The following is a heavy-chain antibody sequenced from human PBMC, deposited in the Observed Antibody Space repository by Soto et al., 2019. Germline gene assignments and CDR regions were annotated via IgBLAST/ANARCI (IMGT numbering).Heavy chain of an antibody. V-gene: IGHV1-58*01. Sequence: SVKVSCKTSGFSFSNSAVQWVRQARGQSLEWIGWIIVGSGQTKSAQNIQERLTITRDISTSTVYMELSSLNSEDTAVYYCAAELYERGVCCHFDYWGQGTLVTVSS. CDR1: GFSFSNSA. CDR2: IIVGSGQT. J-gene: IGHJ4*02. CDR3: AAELYERGVCCHFDY. D-gene: IGHD2-21*02.